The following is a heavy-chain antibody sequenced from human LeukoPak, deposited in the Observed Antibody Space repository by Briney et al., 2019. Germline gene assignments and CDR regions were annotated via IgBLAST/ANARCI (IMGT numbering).Heavy chain of an antibody. J-gene: IGHJ5*02. V-gene: IGHV1-46*01. D-gene: IGHD2-8*01. CDR2: INPSGGST. CDR3: ARDLGYCTNGVCPGWFDP. Sequence: GASVKVSCKASGYTFTSYYMHWVRQAPGQGLEWMGIINPSGGSTSYAQKFQGRVTMTRDTSTRTVYMELSRLRSEDTAVYYCARDLGYCTNGVCPGWFDPWGQGTLVTVSS. CDR1: GYTFTSYY.